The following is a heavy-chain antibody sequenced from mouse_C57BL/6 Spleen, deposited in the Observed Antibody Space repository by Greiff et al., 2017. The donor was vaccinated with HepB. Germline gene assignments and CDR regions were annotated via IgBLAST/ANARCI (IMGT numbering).Heavy chain of an antibody. D-gene: IGHD1-1*01. CDR1: GFNIKDDY. V-gene: IGHV14-4*01. CDR3: TTLYYGSSSLGY. J-gene: IGHJ2*01. CDR2: IDPENGDT. Sequence: EVKLMESGAELVRPGASVKLSCTASGFNIKDDYMHWVKQRPEQGLEWIGWIDPENGDTEYASKFQGKATITADTSSNTAYLQLSSLTSEDTAVYYCTTLYYGSSSLGYWGQGTTLTVSS.